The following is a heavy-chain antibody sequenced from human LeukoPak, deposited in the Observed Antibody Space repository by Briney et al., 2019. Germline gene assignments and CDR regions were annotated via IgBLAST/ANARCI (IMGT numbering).Heavy chain of an antibody. Sequence: GGSLRLSCAASGFSFSGSAMHWVRQASGKGLEWVGRIRSKANSYATAYAASVKGRFTISRDDSKNTAYLQMNSLKTEDTAVYYCTRLRELNVDSGLGCWGQGTLVTVSS. CDR2: IRSKANSYAT. CDR3: TRLRELNVDSGLGC. D-gene: IGHD3-10*01. CDR1: GFSFSGSA. J-gene: IGHJ4*02. V-gene: IGHV3-73*01.